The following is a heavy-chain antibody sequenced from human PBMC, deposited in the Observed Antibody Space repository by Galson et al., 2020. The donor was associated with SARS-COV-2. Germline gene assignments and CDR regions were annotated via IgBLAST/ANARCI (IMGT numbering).Heavy chain of an antibody. V-gene: IGHV1-2*02. D-gene: IGHD2-15*01. Sequence: GESLKISCKASGYTFTGYYMHWVRQAPGQGLEWMGWINPNSGGTNYAQKFQGRVTMTRDTSISTAYMELSRLRSDDTAVYYCASQSALGYCSGGSCYSWGQGTLVTVSS. CDR3: ASQSALGYCSGGSCYS. CDR2: INPNSGGT. J-gene: IGHJ4*02. CDR1: GYTFTGYY.